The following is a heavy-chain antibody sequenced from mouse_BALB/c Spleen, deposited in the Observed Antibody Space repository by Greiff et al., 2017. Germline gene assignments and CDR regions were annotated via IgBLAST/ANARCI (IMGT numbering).Heavy chain of an antibody. CDR1: GFTFSSYA. D-gene: IGHD2-3*01. Sequence: EVQLVESGGGLVKPGGSLKLSCAASGFTFSSYAMSWVRQTPEKRLEWVASISSGGSTYYPDSVKGRFTISRDNARNILYLQMSSLRSEDTAMYYCARSYDGYYAWFAYWGQGTLVTVSA. CDR2: ISSGGST. V-gene: IGHV5-6-5*01. CDR3: ARSYDGYYAWFAY. J-gene: IGHJ3*01.